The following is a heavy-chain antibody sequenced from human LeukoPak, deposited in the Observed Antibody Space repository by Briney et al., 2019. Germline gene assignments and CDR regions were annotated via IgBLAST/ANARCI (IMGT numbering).Heavy chain of an antibody. J-gene: IGHJ4*02. CDR2: INXDGGEK. D-gene: IGHD2-2*01. Sequence: GGSLRLSCAASGFTFTSQWMTWVRQAPGKGLEWVANINXDGGEKYXXDSXXGRFTISRDNAMNSLYLQMNSLRAEDAALYYCAXGRSCPTCYLPDYWGQGTLVTVSS. CDR1: GFTFTSQW. V-gene: IGHV3-7*01. CDR3: AXGRSCPTCYLPDY.